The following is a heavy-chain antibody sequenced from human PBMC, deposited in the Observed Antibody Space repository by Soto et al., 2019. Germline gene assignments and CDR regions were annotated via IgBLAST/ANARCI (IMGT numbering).Heavy chain of an antibody. Sequence: GGSLRLSCASSGFTFDDYAMHWVRQAPGKGLEWVSGISWNSGSIGYADSVKGRFTISRDNAKNSLYLQMNSLRAEDTALYYCAKVYCISTSCYGLGFDYWGQGTLVTVSS. D-gene: IGHD2-2*01. CDR1: GFTFDDYA. CDR3: AKVYCISTSCYGLGFDY. V-gene: IGHV3-9*01. J-gene: IGHJ4*02. CDR2: ISWNSGSI.